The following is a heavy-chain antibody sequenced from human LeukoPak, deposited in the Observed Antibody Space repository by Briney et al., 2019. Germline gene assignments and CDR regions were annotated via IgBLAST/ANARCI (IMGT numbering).Heavy chain of an antibody. J-gene: IGHJ6*03. D-gene: IGHD6-19*01. CDR3: ASLAVAGYYYYYYMDV. CDR1: GFTFSGYS. V-gene: IGHV3-21*01. CDR2: ISSSTTYI. Sequence: GGSLRLSCAASGFTFSGYSMNWVRQAPGKGLEWVSFISSSTTYIYYVDSVKGRFTISRDNAKNSLYLQMNSLRAEDTAVYYCASLAVAGYYYYYYMDVWGKGTTVTVSS.